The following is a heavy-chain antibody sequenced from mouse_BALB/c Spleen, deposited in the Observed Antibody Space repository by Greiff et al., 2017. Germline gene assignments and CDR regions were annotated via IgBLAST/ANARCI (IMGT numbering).Heavy chain of an antibody. Sequence: EVQLQQTGPELVKPGASVKISCKASGYSFTDYIMLWVKQSHGKSLEWIGNINPYYGSTSYNLKFKGKATLTVDKSSSTAYMQLNSLTSEDSAVYYCARVTTVPNWYFDVWGAGTTVTVSS. CDR2: INPYYGST. CDR1: GYSFTDYI. CDR3: ARVTTVPNWYFDV. D-gene: IGHD1-1*01. V-gene: IGHV1-39*01. J-gene: IGHJ1*01.